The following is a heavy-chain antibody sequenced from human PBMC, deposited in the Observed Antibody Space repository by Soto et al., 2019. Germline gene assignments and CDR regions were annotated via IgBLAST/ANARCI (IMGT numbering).Heavy chain of an antibody. D-gene: IGHD2-21*02. CDR2: ILYDGSNK. V-gene: IGHV3-33*01. CDR3: ARGMIAYCGGDCEEFDY. Sequence: QVQLVESGGGVGQPGRSLRLSCAASGFTFSSYGMHWVRQAPGKGLEWVAVILYDGSNKYYADSVKGRFTISRDNSKNTLYQQMNSLRAEDTAVYYCARGMIAYCGGDCEEFDYWGQGTVVTVSS. CDR1: GFTFSSYG. J-gene: IGHJ4*02.